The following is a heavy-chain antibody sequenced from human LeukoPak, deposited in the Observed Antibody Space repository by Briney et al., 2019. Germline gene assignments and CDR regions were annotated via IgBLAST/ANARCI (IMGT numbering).Heavy chain of an antibody. V-gene: IGHV3-74*01. CDR3: VRDLREADH. J-gene: IGHJ4*02. Sequence: GGSLRLSCAASGFTFDDYAMHWVRHAPGKGLEWVSRICPDGSVVNHADSVKGRFTTSRDNAKKTVFLQMNSLRVDDTAVYYCVRDLREADHWGLGTLVTVSS. CDR2: ICPDGSVV. D-gene: IGHD3-10*01. CDR1: GFTFDDYA.